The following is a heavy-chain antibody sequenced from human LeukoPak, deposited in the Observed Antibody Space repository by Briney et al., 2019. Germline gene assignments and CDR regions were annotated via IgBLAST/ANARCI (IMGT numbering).Heavy chain of an antibody. Sequence: PGGSLRLSCAASGFTFSSYSMNWVRQAPGKGLEWVSYISSSSSTIYYADSVKGRFTISRDNAKNSLYLQMNSLRAEDTAVYYCARDRYYYDSSGYSDWGQGTLVTVSS. CDR3: ARDRYYYDSSGYSD. D-gene: IGHD3-22*01. V-gene: IGHV3-48*04. CDR1: GFTFSSYS. CDR2: ISSSSSTI. J-gene: IGHJ4*02.